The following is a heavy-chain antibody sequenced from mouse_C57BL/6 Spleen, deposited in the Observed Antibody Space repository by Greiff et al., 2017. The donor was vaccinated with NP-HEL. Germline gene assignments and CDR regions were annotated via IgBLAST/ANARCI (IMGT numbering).Heavy chain of an antibody. V-gene: IGHV1-69*01. CDR2: IDPSDSYT. CDR3: ARGGPYRGFDY. J-gene: IGHJ2*01. Sequence: VQLQQPGAELVMPGASVKLSCKASGYTFTSYWMHWVKQRPGQGLEWIGEIDPSDSYTNYNQKFKGKSTLTVDKSSSTAYMQLSSLTSEDSAVYYCARGGPYRGFDYWGQGTTLTVSS. D-gene: IGHD2-10*01. CDR1: GYTFTSYW.